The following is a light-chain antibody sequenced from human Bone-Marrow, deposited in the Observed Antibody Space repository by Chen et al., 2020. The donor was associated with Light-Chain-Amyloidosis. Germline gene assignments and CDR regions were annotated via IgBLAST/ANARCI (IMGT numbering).Light chain of an antibody. J-gene: IGLJ3*02. Sequence: SYVLTQPSSVSVAPGQTATIACGGNNIGSTSVHWYQQTPGPAPLLVVYDDSDRHSGIPARLSGSNAGNTDTLTISRVEAGDEADYDCQVWDRSRDRPVFGGGTKLTVL. CDR2: DDS. V-gene: IGLV3-21*02. CDR3: QVWDRSRDRPV. CDR1: NIGSTS.